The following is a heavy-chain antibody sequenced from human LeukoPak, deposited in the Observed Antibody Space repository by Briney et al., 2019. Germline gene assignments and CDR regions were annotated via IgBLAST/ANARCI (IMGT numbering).Heavy chain of an antibody. CDR2: INPRGGST. Sequence: ASVKVSCKASGYTFTSHFMHWVRQAPGQGLEWMGIINPRGGSTSYTQKFQGRVTMTRDTSTSTVYKELSSLRSEDTAVYYCARVKSYYYDTSDKDAFDIWGQGTMVTVSS. J-gene: IGHJ3*02. CDR3: ARVKSYYYDTSDKDAFDI. CDR1: GYTFTSHF. D-gene: IGHD3-22*01. V-gene: IGHV1-46*01.